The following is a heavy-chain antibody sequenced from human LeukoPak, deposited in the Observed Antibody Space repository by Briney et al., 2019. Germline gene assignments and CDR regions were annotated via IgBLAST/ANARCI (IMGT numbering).Heavy chain of an antibody. CDR2: IYTSGST. CDR3: AGGARYCSGGSCYFREFHY. J-gene: IGHJ4*02. D-gene: IGHD2-15*01. Sequence: SETLSLTCSVSGGSISSYYWSWIRQPAGKGLEWIGRIYTSGSTNYNPSLKSRVTMSVDTSKNQFSLKLSSVTAADTAVYYCAGGARYCSGGSCYFREFHYWGQGTLVTVSS. V-gene: IGHV4-4*07. CDR1: GGSISSYY.